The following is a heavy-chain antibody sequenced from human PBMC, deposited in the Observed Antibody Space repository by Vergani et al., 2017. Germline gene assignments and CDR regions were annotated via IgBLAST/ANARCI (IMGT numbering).Heavy chain of an antibody. CDR1: GFTVSSNY. Sequence: EVQLVETGGGLIQPGGSLRLSCAASGFTVSSNYMSWVRQAPGKGLEWVSGIYSGGSTYYADSVKGRFTISRDNSKNTLYLQMNSLRAEDTAVYYCARGPRLRFLEWLGGMDVWGQGTTVTVSS. J-gene: IGHJ6*02. D-gene: IGHD3-3*01. CDR3: ARGPRLRFLEWLGGMDV. CDR2: IYSGGST. V-gene: IGHV3-53*02.